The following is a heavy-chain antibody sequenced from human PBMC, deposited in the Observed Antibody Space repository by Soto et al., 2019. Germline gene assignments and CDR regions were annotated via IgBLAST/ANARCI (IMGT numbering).Heavy chain of an antibody. CDR3: AKDYGSAFNI. CDR2: ITGSGGST. J-gene: IGHJ3*02. D-gene: IGHD4-17*01. Sequence: VGSLRLSCAASGFTFSSYGMTWVRQAPGKGLEWVSSITGSGGSTYYADSVKGRLTISRDNSKNTLYLQMNSLRAEDTAVYYCAKDYGSAFNIWGQGTMVTVSS. V-gene: IGHV3-23*01. CDR1: GFTFSSYG.